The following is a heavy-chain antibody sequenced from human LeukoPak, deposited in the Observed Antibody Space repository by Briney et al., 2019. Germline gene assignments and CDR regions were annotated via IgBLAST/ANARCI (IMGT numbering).Heavy chain of an antibody. V-gene: IGHV3-11*01. Sequence: GSLRLSCAASGFTFSDYYMSWIRQAPGKGLEWVSYISSSGSTIYYAGSVKGRFTISRDNAKNSLYLQMNSLRAEDTAVYYCARASNYYDSSGAPVGYWGQGTLVTVSS. CDR2: ISSSGSTI. CDR1: GFTFSDYY. J-gene: IGHJ4*02. D-gene: IGHD3-22*01. CDR3: ARASNYYDSSGAPVGY.